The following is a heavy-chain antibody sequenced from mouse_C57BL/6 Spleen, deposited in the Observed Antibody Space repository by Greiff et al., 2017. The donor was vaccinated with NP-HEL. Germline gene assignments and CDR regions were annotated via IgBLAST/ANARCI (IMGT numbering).Heavy chain of an antibody. CDR2: ISYDGSN. J-gene: IGHJ2*01. D-gene: IGHD3-3*01. CDR3: ARGGRGYFDY. CDR1: GYSITSGYY. Sequence: EVQLQDSGPGLVKPSQSLSLTCSVTGYSITSGYYWTWIRQFPGNKLVWMGYISYDGSNNYNPSLKNRISITRDTSKNQFFLKLNSVTTEDTATYYCARGGRGYFDYWGQGTTLTVSS. V-gene: IGHV3-6*01.